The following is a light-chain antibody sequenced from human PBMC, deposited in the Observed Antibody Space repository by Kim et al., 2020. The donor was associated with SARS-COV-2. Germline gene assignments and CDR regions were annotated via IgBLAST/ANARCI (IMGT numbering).Light chain of an antibody. J-gene: IGKJ1*01. CDR3: QRYNNWPWA. CDR2: DAF. V-gene: IGKV3-15*01. CDR1: QSVGSS. Sequence: VSPGERATLSCRASQSVGSSLAWYQHKPGQAPRLLIYDAFTRATGVPARFSGSGSGTEFTLTISSLQSEDFAVYYCQRYNNWPWAFGQGTKVEIK.